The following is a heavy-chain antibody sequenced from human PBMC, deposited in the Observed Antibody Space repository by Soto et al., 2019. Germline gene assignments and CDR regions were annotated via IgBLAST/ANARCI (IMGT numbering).Heavy chain of an antibody. Sequence: TSETLSLTCAVSGYSISSGYYWGWLRQPPGKGLECIGSIYHNGHTYYNPSLKSRVTMSVDTSSNQFSLNLNSVTAADTALYYCARVLDYYNTTHMFHPWGQGTLVT. V-gene: IGHV4-38-2*01. CDR1: GYSISSGYY. D-gene: IGHD3-22*01. CDR3: ARVLDYYNTTHMFHP. J-gene: IGHJ5*02. CDR2: IYHNGHT.